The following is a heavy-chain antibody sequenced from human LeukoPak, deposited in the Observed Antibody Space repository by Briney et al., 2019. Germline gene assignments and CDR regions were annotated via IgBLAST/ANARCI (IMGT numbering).Heavy chain of an antibody. V-gene: IGHV4-59*08. CDR1: GGSISRYY. J-gene: IGHJ4*02. CDR3: ARHRRIAAAGFISRVFDY. CDR2: IYYSGST. D-gene: IGHD6-13*01. Sequence: SETLSLTCTVSGGSISRYYWSWIRQPPGKGLEWIGYIYYSGSTNYNPSLKSRVTISVDTSKNQFSLKLSSVTAADTAVYYCARHRRIAAAGFISRVFDYWGQGTLVTVSS.